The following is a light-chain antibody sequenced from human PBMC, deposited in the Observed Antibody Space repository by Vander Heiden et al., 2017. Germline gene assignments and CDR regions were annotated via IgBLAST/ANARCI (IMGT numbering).Light chain of an antibody. CDR1: ALPKQY. V-gene: IGLV3-25*03. CDR2: KDS. Sequence: SYERPQPPSVSVSPGQTARITCSGDALPKQYAYWYQQKPGQAPVLVIYKDSERPSGIPERFSGSSSGTTVTLTISGVQAEDEADYYCQSADSSGTYHVVFGGGTKLTVL. J-gene: IGLJ2*01. CDR3: QSADSSGTYHVV.